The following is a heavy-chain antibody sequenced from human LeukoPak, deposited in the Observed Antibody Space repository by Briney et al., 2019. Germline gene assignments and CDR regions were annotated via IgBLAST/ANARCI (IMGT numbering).Heavy chain of an antibody. D-gene: IGHD2-15*01. V-gene: IGHV1-24*01. Sequence: ASVKVSCKVSGYTLTELSMHWVRQAPGKGLEWMGGFDPEDGETIYAQKFQGRVTMTEDTSTDTAYMELSSLRSEDTAVYYCATGTWVVAATHFDYWGQGTLVTVSS. CDR3: ATGTWVVAATHFDY. CDR2: FDPEDGET. CDR1: GYTLTELS. J-gene: IGHJ4*02.